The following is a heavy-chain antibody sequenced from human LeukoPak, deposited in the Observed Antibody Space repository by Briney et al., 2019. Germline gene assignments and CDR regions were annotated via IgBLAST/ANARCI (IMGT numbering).Heavy chain of an antibody. J-gene: IGHJ3*02. CDR2: MNPNSGNT. CDR3: ARKYSNYGGDNAFDI. V-gene: IGHV1-8*03. CDR1: GYTFTSYD. D-gene: IGHD4-11*01. Sequence: ASVKVSCKASGYTFTSYDINWVRQATGQGLEWMGWMNPNSGNTGYAQKFQGRVTITRNTSISTAYMELSSLRSEDTAVYYCARKYSNYGGDNAFDIWGQGTMVTVSS.